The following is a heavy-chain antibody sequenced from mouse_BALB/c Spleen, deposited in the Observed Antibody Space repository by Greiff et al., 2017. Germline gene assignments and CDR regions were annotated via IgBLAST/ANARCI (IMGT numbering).Heavy chain of an antibody. CDR1: GYAFTNYL. Sequence: VQLQESGAELVRPGTSVKVSCKASGYAFTNYLIEWVKQRPGQGLEWIGVINPGSGGTNYNEKFKGKATLTADKSSSTAYMQLSSLTSDDSAVYYCTRSGDYGSCFDYWGQGTTLTVSS. J-gene: IGHJ2*01. CDR3: TRSGDYGSCFDY. CDR2: INPGSGGT. V-gene: IGHV1-54*01. D-gene: IGHD1-1*01.